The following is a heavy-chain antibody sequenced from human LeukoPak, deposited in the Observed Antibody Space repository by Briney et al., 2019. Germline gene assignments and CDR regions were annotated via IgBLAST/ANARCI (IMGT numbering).Heavy chain of an antibody. CDR3: ARAGGEYCSSTTCYNDY. D-gene: IGHD2-2*02. Sequence: ASVKVSCKASGYTFSSYYMHWVRQAPGQGLEWMGIINPMGGSTSYAQKFQGGVTMTRDTSTSTVYMELSSLRSEDTAVYYCARAGGEYCSSTTCYNDYWGQGTLVTVSS. CDR2: INPMGGST. CDR1: GYTFSSYY. J-gene: IGHJ4*02. V-gene: IGHV1-46*01.